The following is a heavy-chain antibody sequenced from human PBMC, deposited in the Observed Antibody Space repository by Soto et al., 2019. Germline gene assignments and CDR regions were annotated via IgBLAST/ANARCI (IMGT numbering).Heavy chain of an antibody. V-gene: IGHV1-2*02. J-gene: IGHJ4*02. Sequence: ASVKVSCKASGYTFTGYYMHWVRQAPGQGLEWMGWINPNSGGTNYAQKFQGRVTMTRDTSISTAYMELSRLRSDDTAVYYCAGYRTAAAGTWGLDYWGQGTLVTVSS. CDR3: AGYRTAAAGTWGLDY. CDR2: INPNSGGT. D-gene: IGHD6-13*01. CDR1: GYTFTGYY.